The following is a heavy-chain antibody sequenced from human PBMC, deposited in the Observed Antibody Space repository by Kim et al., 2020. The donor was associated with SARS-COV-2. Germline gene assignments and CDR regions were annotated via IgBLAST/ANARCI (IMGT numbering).Heavy chain of an antibody. V-gene: IGHV1-2*02. J-gene: IGHJ6*02. CDR3: ARDEQQLARGYYGMDV. Sequence: KFQGRVTMTRDTSISTAYMELSRLRSDDTAVYYCARDEQQLARGYYGMDVWGQGTTVTVSS. D-gene: IGHD6-13*01.